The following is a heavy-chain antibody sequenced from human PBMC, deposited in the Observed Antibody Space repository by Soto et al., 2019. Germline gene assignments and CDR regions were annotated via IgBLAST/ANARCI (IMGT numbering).Heavy chain of an antibody. CDR2: ISAYNGNT. CDR1: GYTFTSYG. J-gene: IGHJ5*02. V-gene: IGHV1-18*01. Sequence: ASVKVSCKASGYTFTSYGISWVRQAPGQGLEWMGWISAYNGNTNYAQKLQGRVTMTRNTSISTAYMELSSLRSEDTAVYYCAREQVGWFDPWGQGTLVTVSS. D-gene: IGHD3-10*01. CDR3: AREQVGWFDP.